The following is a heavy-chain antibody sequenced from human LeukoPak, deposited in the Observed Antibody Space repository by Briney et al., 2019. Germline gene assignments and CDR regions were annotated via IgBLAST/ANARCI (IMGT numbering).Heavy chain of an antibody. V-gene: IGHV3-30*02. Sequence: GGSLRLSCSASEFIFSDYGIHWVRQAPGKGLEGVTFIRSDGSNKYYADSVKGRFTISGDNSKNTLYLKVNSLRAEDTAVYFCARDRSSGTYPRYFDYWGQGTLVTVS. CDR2: IRSDGSNK. CDR1: EFIFSDYG. CDR3: ARDRSSGTYPRYFDY. J-gene: IGHJ4*02. D-gene: IGHD1-26*01.